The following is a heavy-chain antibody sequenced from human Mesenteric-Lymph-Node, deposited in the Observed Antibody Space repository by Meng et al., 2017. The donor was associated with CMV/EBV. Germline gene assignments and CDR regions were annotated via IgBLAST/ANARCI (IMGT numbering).Heavy chain of an antibody. V-gene: IGHV3-30*03. D-gene: IGHD3-3*01. Sequence: GGSLRLSCAASGFTFNKYGMHWVRQAPGKGLEWVAVISYDGSNKYYADSVKGRFTISRDNSKNTLYLQMNSLRAEDTAVYYCARDGLAFGVVINCCGMDVWGQGTTVTVSS. CDR3: ARDGLAFGVVINCCGMDV. CDR2: ISYDGSNK. CDR1: GFTFNKYG. J-gene: IGHJ6*02.